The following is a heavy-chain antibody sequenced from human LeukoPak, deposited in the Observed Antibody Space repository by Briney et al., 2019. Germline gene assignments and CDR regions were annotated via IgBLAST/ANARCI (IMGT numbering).Heavy chain of an antibody. CDR1: GYTFTSYG. J-gene: IGHJ6*02. D-gene: IGHD6-13*01. CDR2: ISAYNGNT. Sequence: ASVKVSCKASGYTFTSYGISWVRQAPGQGLEWMGWISAYNGNTNYAQKLQGRVTMTTDTSTSTAYMELRSLRSDDTAVYYCAREGIAAAGTQDLYYYYYGMDVWGQGTPVTVSS. V-gene: IGHV1-18*01. CDR3: AREGIAAAGTQDLYYYYYGMDV.